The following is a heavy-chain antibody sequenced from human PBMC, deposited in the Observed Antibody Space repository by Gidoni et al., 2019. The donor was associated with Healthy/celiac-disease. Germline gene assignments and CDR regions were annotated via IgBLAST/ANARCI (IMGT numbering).Heavy chain of an antibody. V-gene: IGHV4-31*03. D-gene: IGHD4-4*01. CDR3: ARGKIEIPTVTTYNWFDP. CDR1: GGSISSGGYY. CDR2: IYYSGST. J-gene: IGHJ5*02. Sequence: QVQLQESGPGLVKPSQPLSLPCTVSGGSISSGGYYWSWIRQHPGKGLEWIGYIYYSGSTYYNPSLKSRVTIAVDTSKNQFSLKLSSVTAADTAVYYCARGKIEIPTVTTYNWFDPWGQGTLVTVSS.